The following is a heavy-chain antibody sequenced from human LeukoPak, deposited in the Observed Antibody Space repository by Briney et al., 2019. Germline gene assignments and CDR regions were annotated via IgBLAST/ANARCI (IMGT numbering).Heavy chain of an antibody. CDR3: ARATGTTSVVMDS. CDR1: GFASGSYS. CDR2: ISSSSLTI. D-gene: IGHD1-7*01. V-gene: IGHV3-48*01. Sequence: GGSLRLSCAASGFASGSYSMNWVGRVQGKGLRWISYISSSSLTIYYADSVKGRFTVFRDNGENSLFLRMDSLRADDTAIYYCARATGTTSVVMDSWGQGTLVTVSS. J-gene: IGHJ5*02.